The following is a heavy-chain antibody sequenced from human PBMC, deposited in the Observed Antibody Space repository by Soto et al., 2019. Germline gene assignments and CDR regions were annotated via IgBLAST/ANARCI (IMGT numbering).Heavy chain of an antibody. J-gene: IGHJ6*02. CDR1: GGSISGGGYY. CDR3: ARNXFRGYSYGYRYYYGMDV. Sequence: SETLSLTCTVSGGSISGGGYYWSWIRQHPGKGLEWIGYIYYSGSTYYNPSLKSRVTISVDTSKNQFSLKLSSVTAADTAVYYCARNXFRGYSYGYRYYYGMDVWGQGTTVTVSS. CDR2: IYYSGST. D-gene: IGHD5-18*01. V-gene: IGHV4-31*03.